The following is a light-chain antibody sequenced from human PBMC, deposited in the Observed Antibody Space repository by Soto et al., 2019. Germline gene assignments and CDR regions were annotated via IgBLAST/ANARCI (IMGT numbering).Light chain of an antibody. CDR2: DAS. Sequence: DIQMTQSPSTLSASVGDRVTITCRASQSISRSLAWYQQNPGKAPKLLIFDASSLESGVPSRFSGSGSGTEFTLTISSLQPEDFATYYCQQLNDYPITFGQGTRLEIK. V-gene: IGKV1-5*01. J-gene: IGKJ5*01. CDR3: QQLNDYPIT. CDR1: QSISRS.